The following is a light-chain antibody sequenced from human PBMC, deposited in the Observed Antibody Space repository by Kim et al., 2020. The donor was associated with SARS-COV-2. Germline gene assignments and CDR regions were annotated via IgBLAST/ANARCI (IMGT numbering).Light chain of an antibody. CDR1: NIGSKS. Sequence: SYELTQPPSVSVAPGKTARITCGGNNIGSKSVHWCQQKPGQAPVLVIFYDTDRPSGIPERFSGSNSGNTATLTISRVEAGDEADYYCQVWDSSSYQVVLGGGTQLTVL. CDR3: QVWDSSSYQVV. CDR2: YDT. V-gene: IGLV3-21*04. J-gene: IGLJ2*01.